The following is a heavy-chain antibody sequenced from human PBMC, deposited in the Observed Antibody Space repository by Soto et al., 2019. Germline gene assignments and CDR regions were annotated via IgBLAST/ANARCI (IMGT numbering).Heavy chain of an antibody. CDR1: GYTFTGYY. J-gene: IGHJ3*02. CDR2: INPNSGGT. V-gene: IGHV1-2*04. CDR3: ARDDAFDNENGFDM. Sequence: GASVKVSCKASGYTFTGYYMHWVRQAPGRGLEWMGWINPNSGGTNYAQKFQGWVTMTRDTSISTAYMELSRLRSDDTAVYYCARDDAFDNENGFDMWGQGTMVTVSS. D-gene: IGHD3-3*02.